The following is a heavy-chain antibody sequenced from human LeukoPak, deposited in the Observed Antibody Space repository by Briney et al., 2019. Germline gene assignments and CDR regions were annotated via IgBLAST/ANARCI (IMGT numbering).Heavy chain of an antibody. CDR3: ARGMVRGVMEY. Sequence: GASVKVSCKASGGTFSSYAISWVRQAPGQGLEWMGRIIPILGIANYAQKFQGRVTITADKSTSTAYMELSSLRSEDTAVYYCARGMVRGVMEYWGQGTLVTVSS. D-gene: IGHD3-10*01. CDR1: GGTFSSYA. J-gene: IGHJ4*02. CDR2: IIPILGIA. V-gene: IGHV1-69*04.